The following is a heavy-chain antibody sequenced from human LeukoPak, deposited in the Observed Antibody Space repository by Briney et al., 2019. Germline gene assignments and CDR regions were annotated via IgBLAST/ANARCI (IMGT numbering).Heavy chain of an antibody. J-gene: IGHJ4*02. D-gene: IGHD3-16*01. CDR2: MSPNTGGT. CDR3: ARDSSLGY. V-gene: IGHV1-2*02. Sequence: GASVKVSCKASGYTFTDYYMYWVRQAPGQGLEWMGWMSPNTGGTHYVQKFQGRVTMTRDTSISTAYMELSRLTSDDTAVYYCARDSSLGYWGQGTLVTVSS. CDR1: GYTFTDYY.